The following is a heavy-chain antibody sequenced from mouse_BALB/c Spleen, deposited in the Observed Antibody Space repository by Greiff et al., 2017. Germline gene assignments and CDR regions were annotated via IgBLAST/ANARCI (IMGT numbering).Heavy chain of an antibody. CDR3: ARVATALYFDY. V-gene: IGHV5-15*02. CDR1: GFTFSDYG. CDR2: ISNLAYSI. Sequence: EVHLVESGGGLVQPGGSRKLSCAASGFTFSDYGMAWVRQAPGKGPEWVAFISNLAYSIYYADTVTGRFTISRENAKNTLYLEMSSLRSEDTAMYYCARVATALYFDYWGQGTTLTVSS. J-gene: IGHJ2*01. D-gene: IGHD1-2*01.